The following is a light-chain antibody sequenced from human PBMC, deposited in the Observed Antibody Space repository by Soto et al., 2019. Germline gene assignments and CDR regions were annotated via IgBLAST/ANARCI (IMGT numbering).Light chain of an antibody. V-gene: IGKV1-13*02. Sequence: GDRVTITCRASQDIRNDLGWYQQKPGKAPNVLIYDASTLESGVPSRFSGSGSGTEFTLTISSLQPEDFATYYCQHYSTAWAFGQGTKVDI. CDR2: DAS. J-gene: IGKJ1*01. CDR1: QDIRND. CDR3: QHYSTAWA.